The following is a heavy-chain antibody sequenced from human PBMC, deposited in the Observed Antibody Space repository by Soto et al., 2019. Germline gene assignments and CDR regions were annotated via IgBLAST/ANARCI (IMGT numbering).Heavy chain of an antibody. CDR3: ARDVGDILTGYPSFDY. D-gene: IGHD3-9*01. J-gene: IGHJ4*02. CDR1: GGTFSSYT. Sequence: SVKVSCKASGGTFSSYTISWVRQAPGQGLEWMGRIIPILGIANYAQKFQGRVTITEDKSTSTAYMELSSLRSEDTAVYYCARDVGDILTGYPSFDYWGQGTLVTVSS. CDR2: IIPILGIA. V-gene: IGHV1-69*04.